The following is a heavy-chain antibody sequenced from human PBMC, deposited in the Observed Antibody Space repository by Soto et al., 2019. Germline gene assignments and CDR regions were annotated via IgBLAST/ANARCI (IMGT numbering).Heavy chain of an antibody. J-gene: IGHJ4*02. Sequence: SETLSLSCAVYGGSFSGYYWSWIRQPPGKGLEWIGEINHSGSTNYNPSLKSRVTISVDTSKKQFSLKLSSVTAADTAVYYCARGPPRDYVWGSYRSSVLYFDYWGQGTLVTVS. D-gene: IGHD3-16*02. V-gene: IGHV4-34*01. CDR1: GGSFSGYY. CDR3: ARGPPRDYVWGSYRSSVLYFDY. CDR2: INHSGST.